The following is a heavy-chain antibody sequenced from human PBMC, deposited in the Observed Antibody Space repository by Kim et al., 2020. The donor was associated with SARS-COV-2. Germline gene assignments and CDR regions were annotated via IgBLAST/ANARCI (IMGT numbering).Heavy chain of an antibody. D-gene: IGHD6-13*01. Sequence: GSTYYNPSLKSRVPISVHTSKNQFSLKLSSVTAAEPAVDYCASQIAARDYWGQGTLVTVSS. J-gene: IGHJ4*02. CDR2: GST. CDR3: ASQIAARDY. V-gene: IGHV4-39*01.